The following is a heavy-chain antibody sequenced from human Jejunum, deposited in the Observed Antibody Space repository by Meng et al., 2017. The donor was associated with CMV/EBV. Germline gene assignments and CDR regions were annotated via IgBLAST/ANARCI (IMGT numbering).Heavy chain of an antibody. J-gene: IGHJ6*02. D-gene: IGHD2/OR15-2a*01. V-gene: IGHV3-20*04. CDR3: ARDFSYYSLVV. CDR1: GFTFGGHG. CDR2: IDWNGGTT. Sequence: CAASGFTFGGHGMSWVRQAPGKGLEWVSGIDWNGGTTAYADSVKGRFTISRDNAKNSLYLHMISLRAEDTALYYCARDFSYYSLVVWGQGTTVTVSS.